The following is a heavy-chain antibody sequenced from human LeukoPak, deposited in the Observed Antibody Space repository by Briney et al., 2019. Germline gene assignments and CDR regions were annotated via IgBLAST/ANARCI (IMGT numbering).Heavy chain of an antibody. CDR1: GGSFSGYY. J-gene: IGHJ3*02. V-gene: IGHV4-34*01. D-gene: IGHD3-10*01. Sequence: KPSETLSLTCAVYGGSFSGYYWSWIRQPPGKGLEWIGEINHSGSTNYNPSLKSRVTISVDSSKNQFSLKLTSVTAADTAVYYCARGRSITLLRGVAMSDGFDIWGQGAMVAVSS. CDR2: INHSGST. CDR3: ARGRSITLLRGVAMSDGFDI.